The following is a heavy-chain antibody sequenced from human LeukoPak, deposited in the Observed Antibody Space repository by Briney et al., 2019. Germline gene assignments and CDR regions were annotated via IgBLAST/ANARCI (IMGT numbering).Heavy chain of an antibody. V-gene: IGHV4-59*01. CDR1: GGSISSYY. CDR2: IYYSGST. Sequence: PSETLSLTCTVSGGSISSYYWSWIRQPPGKGLEWIGYIYYSGSTNYNPSLKSRVTISVDTSKNQFPLKLSSVTAADTAVYYCGGGYLCGGCYSNALPFVLWGQGTLVTVSS. CDR3: GGGYLCGGCYSNALPFVL. J-gene: IGHJ4*02. D-gene: IGHD2-21*02.